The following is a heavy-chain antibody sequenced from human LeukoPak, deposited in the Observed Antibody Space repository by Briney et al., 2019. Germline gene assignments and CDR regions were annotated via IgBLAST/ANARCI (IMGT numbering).Heavy chain of an antibody. CDR1: GGSISSGSYY. D-gene: IGHD3-22*01. J-gene: IGHJ4*02. CDR2: IFLSGST. Sequence: SETLSLTCSVSGGSISSGSYYWSWIRQPAGKGLEWIGRIFLSGSTNYNPSLKSRVTMSIATSKNQFSLSLRSVTAADTAVYYCARENYYDTSDWGQETLVTVSS. CDR3: ARENYYDTSD. V-gene: IGHV4-61*02.